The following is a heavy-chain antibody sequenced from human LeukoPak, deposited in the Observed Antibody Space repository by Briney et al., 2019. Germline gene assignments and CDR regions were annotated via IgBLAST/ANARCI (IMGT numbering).Heavy chain of an antibody. D-gene: IGHD3-22*01. CDR3: ARVDDRGHYSDSSGPRKLFDY. V-gene: IGHV1-2*02. CDR2: INPDSGGT. CDR1: GYTFTGYY. J-gene: IGHJ4*02. Sequence: EASVKVSCKASGYTFTGYYLHWVRQAPGQGLEWMGWINPDSGGTNYAQKFQGRVTMTRDTSITTAYMELSRLRSDDTAVYYCARVDDRGHYSDSSGPRKLFDYWGQGTLVTVSS.